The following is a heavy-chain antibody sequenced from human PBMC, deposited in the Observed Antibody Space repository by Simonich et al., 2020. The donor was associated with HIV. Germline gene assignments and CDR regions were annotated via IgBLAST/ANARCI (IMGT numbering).Heavy chain of an antibody. D-gene: IGHD6-13*01. Sequence: EVQLVESGGGLVQPGGSLRLSCAASGFTFSTYWMTWVRQAPGKGLEWVANIKQDGSEKYYVDSVKGRFTISRDNAKSSLYLQMNSLRAEDTAVYYCATGFRQLVYWGQGTLITVSS. V-gene: IGHV3-7*01. CDR1: GFTFSTYW. CDR3: ATGFRQLVY. CDR2: IKQDGSEK. J-gene: IGHJ4*02.